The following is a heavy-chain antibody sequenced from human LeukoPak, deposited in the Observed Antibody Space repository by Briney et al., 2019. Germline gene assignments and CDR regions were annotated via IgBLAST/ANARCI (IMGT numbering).Heavy chain of an antibody. Sequence: PGGSLRLSCAASGFTFSSYSMYWVRQAPGKGLEWVSYISSSSSTIYYADSVKGRFTISRDNAKNSLYLQMNSLRAEDTAVYYCARDYYFDYWGQGTLVTVSS. CDR2: ISSSSSTI. V-gene: IGHV3-48*01. CDR1: GFTFSSYS. CDR3: ARDYYFDY. J-gene: IGHJ4*02.